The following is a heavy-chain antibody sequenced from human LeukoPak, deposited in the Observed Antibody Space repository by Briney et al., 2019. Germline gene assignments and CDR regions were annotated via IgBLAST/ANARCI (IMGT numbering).Heavy chain of an antibody. CDR3: ARNKYYYGSGNYGVPNWFDP. V-gene: IGHV4-39*01. CDR2: IYYSGST. Sequence: SETLSLTCTVSGGSINSNSYYWGWIRQPPGKGLEWIGSIYYSGSTYYNPSLKSRVTISVDTSKNQFSLKLSSVTAADMAVYYCARNKYYYGSGNYGVPNWFDPWGQGTLVTVSS. J-gene: IGHJ5*02. D-gene: IGHD3-10*01. CDR1: GGSINSNSYY.